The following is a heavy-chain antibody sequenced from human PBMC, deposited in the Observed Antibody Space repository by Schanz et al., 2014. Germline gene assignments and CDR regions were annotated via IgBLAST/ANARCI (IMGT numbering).Heavy chain of an antibody. CDR1: GGSISSGSYY. D-gene: IGHD3-16*01. Sequence: QVQLQESGPGLVKPSQTLSLTCTVSGGSISSGSYYWSWIRQPAGKGLEWIGYVYYSGNTYYNPSLKSRVTISVDTSKNQFSLRLSSVTAADTAVYYCARHGGIPYYPMDVWGRGTTVTVSS. J-gene: IGHJ6*02. CDR2: VYYSGNT. CDR3: ARHGGIPYYPMDV. V-gene: IGHV4-31*03.